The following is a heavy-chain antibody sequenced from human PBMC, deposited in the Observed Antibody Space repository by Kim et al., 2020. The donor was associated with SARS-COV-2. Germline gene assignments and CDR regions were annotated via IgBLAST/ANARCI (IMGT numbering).Heavy chain of an antibody. CDR2: ISGSGGST. V-gene: IGHV3-23*01. D-gene: IGHD3-3*01. CDR3: AKVIFGHSFGMVTNAFDI. CDR1: GFTFSSYA. Sequence: GGSLRLSCAASGFTFSSYAMSWVRQAPGKGLEWVSAISGSGGSTYYADSVKGRFTISRDNSKNTLYLQMNSLRAEDMAVYYCAKVIFGHSFGMVTNAFDIWGQGTMVTVSS. J-gene: IGHJ3*02.